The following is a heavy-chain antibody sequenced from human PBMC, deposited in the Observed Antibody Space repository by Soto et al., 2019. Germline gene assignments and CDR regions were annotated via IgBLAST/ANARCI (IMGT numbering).Heavy chain of an antibody. CDR2: IKQDGSET. CDR1: GFTFNTCW. V-gene: IGHV3-7*04. D-gene: IGHD3-22*01. Sequence: GGSLRLSCAASGFTFNTCWMTWVRLAPGRRLEWVANIKQDGSETYYVDSVKGRFTISRDNSKNSVYLQMNNLRAEDTAVYYCARPAYYYDSSGRPAYWGQGTLVTVSS. CDR3: ARPAYYYDSSGRPAY. J-gene: IGHJ4*02.